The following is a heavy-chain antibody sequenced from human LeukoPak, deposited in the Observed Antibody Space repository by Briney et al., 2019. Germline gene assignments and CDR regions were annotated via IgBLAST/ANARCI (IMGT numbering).Heavy chain of an antibody. CDR2: IYYSGST. D-gene: IGHD5-18*01. J-gene: IGHJ4*02. V-gene: IGHV4-31*03. CDR3: ASRTTMVTSY. Sequence: PSQTLSLTCTVSGGSISSGGYYWSWIRQHPGKGLEWIGYIYYSGSTYYNPSLKSRVTISLDKSKNQFSLKLDSVTAADTAVYYCASRTTMVTSYWGQGTLVTVSS. CDR1: GGSISSGGYY.